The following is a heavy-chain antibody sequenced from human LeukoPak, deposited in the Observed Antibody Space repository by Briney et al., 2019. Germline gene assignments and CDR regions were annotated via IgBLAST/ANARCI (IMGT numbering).Heavy chain of an antibody. CDR2: IIPIFGTA. Sequence: GASVKVSCKDSGGTFSSYTIRWGPQAPGQGLEWMGGIIPIFGTANYAQKFQGRVMITADEPTSTAYMELSSLRSEDTAVYYCLINWNVGFGRWGPGTLVTVSS. J-gene: IGHJ5*02. V-gene: IGHV1-69*13. D-gene: IGHD1-20*01. CDR1: GGTFSSYT. CDR3: LINWNVGFGR.